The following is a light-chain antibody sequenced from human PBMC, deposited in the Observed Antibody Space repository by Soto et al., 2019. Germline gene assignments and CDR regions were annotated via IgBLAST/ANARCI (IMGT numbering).Light chain of an antibody. Sequence: EIVLTQSPGTLSLSPGERATLSCRASQSVSSSYLAWYQQNRGQAPRLLIYGASSRAPGIPDRFGGSGSGTDFTLTISRLEPEDLAVYYCHQYGSSRWTFGQGTKVEIK. V-gene: IGKV3-20*01. CDR1: QSVSSSY. CDR3: HQYGSSRWT. CDR2: GAS. J-gene: IGKJ1*01.